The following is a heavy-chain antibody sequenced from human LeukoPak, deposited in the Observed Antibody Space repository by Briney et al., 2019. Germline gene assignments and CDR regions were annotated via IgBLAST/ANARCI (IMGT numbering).Heavy chain of an antibody. J-gene: IGHJ4*02. Sequence: ASVKVSCKASGGIFSSYAISWVRQAPGQGLEWMGGIIPIFGTANYAQKFQGRVTITTDESTSTAYMELSSLRSEDTAVYYCASRGYSGYDGGYYFDYWGQGTLVTVSS. V-gene: IGHV1-69*05. CDR3: ASRGYSGYDGGYYFDY. D-gene: IGHD5-12*01. CDR2: IIPIFGTA. CDR1: GGIFSSYA.